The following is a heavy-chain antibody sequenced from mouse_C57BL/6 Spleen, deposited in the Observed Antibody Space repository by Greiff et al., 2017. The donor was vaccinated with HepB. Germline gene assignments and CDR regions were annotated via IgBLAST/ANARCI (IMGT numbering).Heavy chain of an antibody. J-gene: IGHJ2*01. CDR3: ARRQGGDYFDY. CDR2: IHPNSGST. Sequence: QVQLKQPGAELVKPGASVKLSCKASGYTFTSYWMHWVKQRPGQGLEWIGMIHPNSGSTNYNEKFKSKATLTVDKSSSTAYMQLSSLTSEDSAVYYCARRQGGDYFDYWGQGTTLTVSS. CDR1: GYTFTSYW. D-gene: IGHD3-2*01. V-gene: IGHV1-64*01.